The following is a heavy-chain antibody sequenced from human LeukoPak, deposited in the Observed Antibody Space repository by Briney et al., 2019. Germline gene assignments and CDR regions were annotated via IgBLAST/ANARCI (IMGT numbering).Heavy chain of an antibody. V-gene: IGHV3-21*01. Sequence: GGSLRLSCAASGLTFSSYTMNWVRQAPGKGLEWVSSISSSSTYIYYADSLKGRFTISRDNAKDSLSLQLNSLRAEDTAVYHCARSGILTGFDYWGQGTLVTVSS. CDR1: GLTFSSYT. D-gene: IGHD3-9*01. J-gene: IGHJ4*02. CDR2: ISSSSTYI. CDR3: ARSGILTGFDY.